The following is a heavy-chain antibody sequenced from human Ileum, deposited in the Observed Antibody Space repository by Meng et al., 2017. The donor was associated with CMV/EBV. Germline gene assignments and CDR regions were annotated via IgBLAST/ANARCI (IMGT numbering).Heavy chain of an antibody. J-gene: IGHJ4*02. CDR3: ARRYCSGASRSTPFDY. D-gene: IGHD2-2*02. V-gene: IGHV3-64*02. CDR2: ISSSGNSA. Sequence: GESLKISCAASGFTFSSYAMHWVRQAPGKGLEYVSAISSSGNSAYYADSVKGRFSISRDNSRDTVYLQMGSLRAEDMAVYYCARRYCSGASRSTPFDYWGQGTLVTVSS. CDR1: GFTFSSYA.